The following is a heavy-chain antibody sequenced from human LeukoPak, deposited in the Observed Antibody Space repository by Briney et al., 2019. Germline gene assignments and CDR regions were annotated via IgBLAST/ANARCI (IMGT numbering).Heavy chain of an antibody. D-gene: IGHD6-13*01. CDR3: ATDLGSSRPNF. CDR1: GFSFSTYW. CDR2: IKQDGSEK. Sequence: SPRLSRAASGFSFSTYWMSWVRQAPGKGLEWGANIKQDGSEKYYVDSAKGRVTISRDNAKHSLYLQMNSLRAEDTAVYYCATDLGSSRPNFWGQGILVTVSS. V-gene: IGHV3-7*01. J-gene: IGHJ4*02.